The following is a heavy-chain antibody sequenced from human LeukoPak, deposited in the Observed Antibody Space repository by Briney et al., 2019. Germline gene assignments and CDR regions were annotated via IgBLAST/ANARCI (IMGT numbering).Heavy chain of an antibody. V-gene: IGHV1-69*05. CDR1: GGTFSSYA. Sequence: GASVKVSCKASGGTFSSYAISWVRQAPGQGLEWMGGIIPIFGTANYAQKFQGRVTITTDESTSTAYMELSSLRSEDTAVYYCASSPWFGELGELYFDYWGQGTLVTVSS. J-gene: IGHJ4*02. CDR3: ASSPWFGELGELYFDY. CDR2: IIPIFGTA. D-gene: IGHD3-10*01.